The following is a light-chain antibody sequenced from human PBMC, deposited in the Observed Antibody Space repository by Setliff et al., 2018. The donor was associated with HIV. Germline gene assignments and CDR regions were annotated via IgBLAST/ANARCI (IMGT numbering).Light chain of an antibody. J-gene: IGLJ1*01. Sequence: SVLTQPASVSGSPGQSITISCTGSSSDVGGYNYVSWYQQHPGKAPKLMIYEVSNRPSGVSNRFSGSKSGNTASLTISGLQAEDEADYFCSSYTISSTQLFGTGTKVTVL. CDR2: EVS. V-gene: IGLV2-14*01. CDR1: SSDVGGYNY. CDR3: SSYTISSTQL.